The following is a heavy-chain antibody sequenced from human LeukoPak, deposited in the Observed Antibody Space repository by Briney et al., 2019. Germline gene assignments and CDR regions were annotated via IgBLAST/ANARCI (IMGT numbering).Heavy chain of an antibody. D-gene: IGHD1-26*01. CDR1: GYSISSGYY. CDR2: IYYSGST. J-gene: IGHJ4*02. CDR3: ARGGSYWGTDY. Sequence: SETLSLTCAVSGYSISSGYYWSWIRQPPGKGLEWIGYIYYSGSTNYNPSLESRVTISVDTSKNQFSLKLSSVTAADTAVYYCARGGSYWGTDYWGQGTLVTVSS. V-gene: IGHV4-38-2*01.